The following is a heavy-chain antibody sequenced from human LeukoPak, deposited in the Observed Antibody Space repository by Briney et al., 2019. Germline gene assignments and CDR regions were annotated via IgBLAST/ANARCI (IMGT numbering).Heavy chain of an antibody. J-gene: IGHJ4*02. CDR3: ARDRGYSSSSDVDYFDY. Sequence: GASVKVSCKASGYTFTGYYMHWVRQAPGQGLEWMGIINPSGGSTSYAQKFQGRVTMTRDMSTSTVYMELSSLRSEDTAVYYCARDRGYSSSSDVDYFDYWGQGTLVTVSS. V-gene: IGHV1-46*01. D-gene: IGHD6-6*01. CDR2: INPSGGST. CDR1: GYTFTGYY.